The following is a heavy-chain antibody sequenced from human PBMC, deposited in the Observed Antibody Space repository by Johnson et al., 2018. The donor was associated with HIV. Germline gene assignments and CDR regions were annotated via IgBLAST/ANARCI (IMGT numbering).Heavy chain of an antibody. D-gene: IGHD3-22*01. Sequence: QVQLVEYGGGVVQPGRSLRLSCAASGFTFSTYTMHWVRQAPGKGLEWVAVISYDGSNKYYADSVKGRFTISRDNSKNTLYLQMNSLRAEDTAVYYCARSITMIVFTFDIWGQGTMVTVSS. V-gene: IGHV3-30-3*01. CDR1: GFTFSTYT. CDR2: ISYDGSNK. J-gene: IGHJ3*02. CDR3: ARSITMIVFTFDI.